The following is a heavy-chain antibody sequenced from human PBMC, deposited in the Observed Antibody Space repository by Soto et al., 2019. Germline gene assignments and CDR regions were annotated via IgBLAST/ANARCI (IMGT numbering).Heavy chain of an antibody. D-gene: IGHD3-16*01. CDR2: VYWDEDR. V-gene: IGHV2-5*02. CDR3: AHVVITYGGVIGEDAFDF. Sequence: QITLKESGPTLVKPTETLTLTCTFSGFSLTTHGVGVGWIRQAPGEALEWLAVVYWDEDRRYSPSLKNRLSIFKDASKDLVVLPMTNMGPVDTATYFCAHVVITYGGVIGEDAFDFWGQGTTVTVS. CDR1: GFSLTTHGVG. J-gene: IGHJ3*01.